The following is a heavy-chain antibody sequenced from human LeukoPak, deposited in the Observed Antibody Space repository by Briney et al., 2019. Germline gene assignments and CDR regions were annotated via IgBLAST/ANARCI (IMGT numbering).Heavy chain of an antibody. V-gene: IGHV3-7*01. CDR2: IKQDGSEK. CDR1: GFTFSSYW. D-gene: IGHD3-22*01. CDR3: AKVRETYYESSSFDA. J-gene: IGHJ5*02. Sequence: GGSLRLSCAASGFTFSSYWMSWVRQAPGKGLEWLANIKQDGSEKYYVDSVKGRFTISRDNAKNSLYLQMNSLRAEDTAVYYCAKVRETYYESSSFDAWGQGTLVTVSS.